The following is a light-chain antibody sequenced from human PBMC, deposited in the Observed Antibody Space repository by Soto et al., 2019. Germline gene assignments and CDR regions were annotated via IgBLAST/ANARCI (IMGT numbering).Light chain of an antibody. CDR2: AAS. J-gene: IGKJ1*01. Sequence: DIPMTQSPSSVSASVGDRVTITCRTSQGISSWLGWYQQKPGKAPKLLIYAASSLQSGVPSRFSGRGSGTDFTPAISSLQPEDCATYYGQQANRCPWTFGHGTKVEIK. CDR3: QQANRCPWT. CDR1: QGISSW. V-gene: IGKV1-12*02.